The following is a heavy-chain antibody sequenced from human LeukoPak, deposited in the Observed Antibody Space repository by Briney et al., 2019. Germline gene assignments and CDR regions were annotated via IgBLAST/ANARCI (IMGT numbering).Heavy chain of an antibody. CDR1: GFTFSSHA. V-gene: IGHV3-23*01. CDR2: ISGSGGST. D-gene: IGHD6-13*01. CDR3: AKARAGVAAAGNLCYFDY. Sequence: GGSLRLSCAASGFTFSSHAMSWVRQAPGKGLEWVSAISGSGGSTYYADSVKGRFTISRDNSKNTLYLQMNSLRAEDTAVYYCAKARAGVAAAGNLCYFDYWGQGTLVTVSS. J-gene: IGHJ4*02.